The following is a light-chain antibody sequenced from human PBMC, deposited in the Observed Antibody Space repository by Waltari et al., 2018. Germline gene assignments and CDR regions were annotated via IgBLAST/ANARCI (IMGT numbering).Light chain of an antibody. J-gene: IGKJ2*01. CDR3: QQSYSTLMYT. CDR1: QSISSY. Sequence: VGDRVTITCRASQSISSYLNWYQQKPGKAPKLLIYAASSLQSGVPSRFSGSGSGTDFTLTISSLQPEDFATYYCQQSYSTLMYTFGQGTKLEIK. V-gene: IGKV1-39*01. CDR2: AAS.